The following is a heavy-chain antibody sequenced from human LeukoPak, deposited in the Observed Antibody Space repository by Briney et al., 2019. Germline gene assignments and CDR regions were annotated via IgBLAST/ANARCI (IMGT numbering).Heavy chain of an antibody. D-gene: IGHD2-21*01. J-gene: IGHJ4*02. CDR2: IYYSGST. CDR1: GGSISSSSYY. CDR3: ARLQGDSTAIFDY. Sequence: SETLSLTCTVSGGSISSSSYYWGWIRQPPGKGLEWIGSIYYSGSTYYNPSLKSRVTISVDTSKNQFSLKLTSVTAADTAVYYCARLQGDSTAIFDYWGQGILVSVSS. V-gene: IGHV4-39*07.